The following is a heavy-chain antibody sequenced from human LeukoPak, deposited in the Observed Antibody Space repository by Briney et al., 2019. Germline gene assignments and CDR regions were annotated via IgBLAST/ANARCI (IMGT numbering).Heavy chain of an antibody. Sequence: SETLSLTCTVSGGSISSDGYYWSWIRQHPGKGLEWIGYIYYSGSTYYNPYLKSRVTISVGTSKNQFSLKLSSVTAADTAVYYCARDGDDCSGGSCYVYWGQGTLVTVSS. V-gene: IGHV4-31*03. D-gene: IGHD2-15*01. CDR3: ARDGDDCSGGSCYVY. J-gene: IGHJ4*02. CDR1: GGSISSDGYY. CDR2: IYYSGST.